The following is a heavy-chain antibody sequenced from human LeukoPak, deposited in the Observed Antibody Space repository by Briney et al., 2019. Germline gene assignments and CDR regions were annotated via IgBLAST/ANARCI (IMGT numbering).Heavy chain of an antibody. V-gene: IGHV3-23*01. CDR1: GFTFSSYA. CDR2: ISGSGGST. J-gene: IGHJ3*02. Sequence: GGSLRLSCAASGFTFSSYAMHWVRQAPGKGLEWVSAISGSGGSTYYADSVKGRFTISRDNSKNTLYLQMNSLRAEDTAVYYCAKDLDDFWSGYYSGAFDIWGQGTMVTVSS. CDR3: AKDLDDFWSGYYSGAFDI. D-gene: IGHD3-3*01.